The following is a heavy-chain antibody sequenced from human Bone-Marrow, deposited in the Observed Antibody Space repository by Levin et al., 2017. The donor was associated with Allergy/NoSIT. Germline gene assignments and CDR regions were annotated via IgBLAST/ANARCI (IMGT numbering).Heavy chain of an antibody. Sequence: ASVKVSCKASGYTFTSYGISWVRQAPGQGLEWMGWISAYNGNTNYAQKLQGRVTMTTDTSTSTAYMELRSLRSDDTAVYYCARDWDIAPDPYDDYGMDVWGQGTTVTVSS. J-gene: IGHJ6*02. D-gene: IGHD5-12*01. CDR3: ARDWDIAPDPYDDYGMDV. V-gene: IGHV1-18*01. CDR2: ISAYNGNT. CDR1: GYTFTSYG.